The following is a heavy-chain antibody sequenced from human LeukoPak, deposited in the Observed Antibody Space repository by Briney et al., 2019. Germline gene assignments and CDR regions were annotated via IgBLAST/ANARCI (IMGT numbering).Heavy chain of an antibody. CDR2: IYYSGST. D-gene: IGHD3-22*01. Sequence: SETLSLTWTVYGGSISSYYWSWIRQPPGKGLECIGYIYYSGSTNYNPSLKSRVTISVDTSKNQFSLKLSSVTAADTAVYYCARRTYFYDSSGYYFDYWGQGTLVTVSS. J-gene: IGHJ4*02. CDR3: ARRTYFYDSSGYYFDY. CDR1: GGSISSYY. V-gene: IGHV4-59*01.